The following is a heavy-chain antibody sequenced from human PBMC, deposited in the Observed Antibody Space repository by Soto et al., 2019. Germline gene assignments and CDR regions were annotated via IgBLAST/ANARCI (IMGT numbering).Heavy chain of an antibody. D-gene: IGHD4-4*01. CDR2: IIPIIGII. J-gene: IGHJ5*02. CDR3: AGDPDSHYNDSHASSYP. Sequence: QVQLVQSGAEVKKPGSSVKVSCKASGGTFSIYTITWVRQAPGQGLEWMGRIIPIIGIINYAQKFQGRVTISADKFTGTAYLVLTGLRSDDTAVYYCAGDPDSHYNDSHASSYPWGQGTLVTVSS. V-gene: IGHV1-69*08. CDR1: GGTFSIYT.